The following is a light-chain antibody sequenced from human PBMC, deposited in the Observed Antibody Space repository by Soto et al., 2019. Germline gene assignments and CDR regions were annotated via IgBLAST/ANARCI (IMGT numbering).Light chain of an antibody. CDR3: QQRSNWPLT. J-gene: IGKJ4*01. V-gene: IGKV3-11*01. CDR2: DAS. Sequence: DIVLTQSPATLSLSPGERATLSCRASQSVSSSLAWYQQKPGQTPRHLIYDASNRATGIPARFNGSGSGTDFTLTVSSLEPEDFAVYYCQQRSNWPLTFGGGTKVEIK. CDR1: QSVSSS.